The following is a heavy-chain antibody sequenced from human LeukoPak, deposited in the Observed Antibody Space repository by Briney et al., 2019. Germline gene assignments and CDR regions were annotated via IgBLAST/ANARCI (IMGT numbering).Heavy chain of an antibody. CDR2: IYSGGST. V-gene: IGHV3-53*01. D-gene: IGHD3-16*01. CDR1: GFTFSDYY. Sequence: HPGGSLRLSCAASGFTFSDYYMSWIRQAPGKGLEWVSVIYSGGSTYYADSVKGRFTISRDNSKNTLYLQMNSLRAEDTAVYSCAREGGYYFDYWGQGTLVTVSS. CDR3: AREGGYYFDY. J-gene: IGHJ4*02.